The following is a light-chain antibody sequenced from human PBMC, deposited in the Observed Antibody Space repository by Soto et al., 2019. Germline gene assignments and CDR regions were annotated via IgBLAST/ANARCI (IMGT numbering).Light chain of an antibody. CDR3: QQRSDWPPLN. Sequence: EIVLTQSPATLSLSPGERATLSCRASQSVSSFLAWFQQKPGQAPRLLIYDASNKATGIPARFSGSGSGTDFTITIISLEAEDVAVYYCQQRSDWPPLNFCGGSKVEIK. V-gene: IGKV3-11*01. J-gene: IGKJ4*01. CDR2: DAS. CDR1: QSVSSF.